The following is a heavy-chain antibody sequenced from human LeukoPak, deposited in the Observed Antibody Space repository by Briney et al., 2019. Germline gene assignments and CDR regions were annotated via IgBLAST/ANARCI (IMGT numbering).Heavy chain of an antibody. CDR3: VADPINFDF. CDR2: IYSSGHT. CDR1: GFTFSSYS. J-gene: IGHJ4*02. V-gene: IGHV4-59*10. Sequence: GSLRLSCAASGFTFSSYSMNWVRQPPGKGLEWIGSIYSSGHTIYNASLKSRITISVDRSENQFSLNLRSVTAADTAVYYCVADPINFDFWGQGNLVTVSS.